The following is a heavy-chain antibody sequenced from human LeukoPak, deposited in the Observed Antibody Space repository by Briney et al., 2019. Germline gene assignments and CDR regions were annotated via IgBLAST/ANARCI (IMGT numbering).Heavy chain of an antibody. V-gene: IGHV1-46*01. J-gene: IGHJ6*04. CDR1: GYTFTSYY. Sequence: ASVKVSCKASGYTFTSYYMHWVRQAPGQGLEWMGIINPSGGSTTYAQKFQGRVTMTRDTSTSTVYMELSSLSSEDTAVYYCARDHDSYGSGLDYYGMDVWGKGTTVTVSS. CDR3: ARDHDSYGSGLDYYGMDV. D-gene: IGHD3-10*01. CDR2: INPSGGST.